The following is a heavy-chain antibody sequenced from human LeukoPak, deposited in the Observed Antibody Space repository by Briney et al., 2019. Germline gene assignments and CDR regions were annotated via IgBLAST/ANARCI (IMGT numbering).Heavy chain of an antibody. CDR2: INSDGSST. J-gene: IGHJ6*01. Sequence: GGSLRLSCAASGFTFSSYWMHWVRQAPGKGLVWVSRINSDGSSTIYADSVKGRFTISRDNAKNTLYLQMNSLRAEDTAVYYCARWGYSYGFPYYYYGMDVWGQGTTFTVSS. D-gene: IGHD5-18*01. V-gene: IGHV3-74*01. CDR3: ARWGYSYGFPYYYYGMDV. CDR1: GFTFSSYW.